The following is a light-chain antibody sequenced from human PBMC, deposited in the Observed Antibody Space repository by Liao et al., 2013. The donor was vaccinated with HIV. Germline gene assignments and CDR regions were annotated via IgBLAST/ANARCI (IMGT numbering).Light chain of an antibody. CDR1: KLEDKF. J-gene: IGLJ2*01. CDR2: QDS. CDR3: QAWDSSKAV. V-gene: IGLV3-1*01. Sequence: SYELTQPPSVSVSPGQTASISCSGDKLEDKFVCWFQQKPGQSPVLVIYQDSKRPSGIPERFSGSNSGNTATLTISGTQAMDEADYYCQAWDSSKAVFGGGTKADRP.